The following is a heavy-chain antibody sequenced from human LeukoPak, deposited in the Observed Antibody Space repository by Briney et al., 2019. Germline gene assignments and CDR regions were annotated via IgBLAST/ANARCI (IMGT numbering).Heavy chain of an antibody. V-gene: IGHV4-38-2*02. Sequence: SETLSLTCAVSGYSISSGYYWGWIRQPPGKGLEWIGSIYHSGSTYYNPSLKSRVTISVDTSKNQFSLKLSSVTAADTAVYYCAREVTRVRGVFDYWGQGTLVTVSS. D-gene: IGHD3-10*01. J-gene: IGHJ4*02. CDR2: IYHSGST. CDR1: GYSISSGYY. CDR3: AREVTRVRGVFDY.